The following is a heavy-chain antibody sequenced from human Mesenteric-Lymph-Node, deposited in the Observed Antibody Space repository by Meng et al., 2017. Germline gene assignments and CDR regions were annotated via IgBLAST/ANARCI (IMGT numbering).Heavy chain of an antibody. CDR3: ARDGSSEYFRQ. V-gene: IGHV4-59*12. CDR1: GGSISSYY. CDR2: IYYSGST. D-gene: IGHD1-26*01. Sequence: SETLSLTCTVSGGSISSYYWSWIRQPPGKGLEWIGYIYYSGSTNYNPSLKSRVTISVDTSKNQFSLQLNSVTPEDTAVYYCARDGSSEYFRQWGQGTLVTVSS. J-gene: IGHJ1*01.